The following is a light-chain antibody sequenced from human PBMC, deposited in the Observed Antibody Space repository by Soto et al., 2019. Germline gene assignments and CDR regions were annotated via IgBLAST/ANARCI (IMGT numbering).Light chain of an antibody. J-gene: IGKJ1*01. V-gene: IGKV3D-15*01. CDR2: GAS. CDR3: QQYLVTPWT. CDR1: QSVSDN. Sequence: VVLTQSPSTLSVSPGERATLSCRASQSVSDNLAWHQQKPGQAPRLLIHGASNRATGIPDRFSGSGSGTDFTLTIGRLEPEDFAVYYCQQYLVTPWTFGQGTKVDIK.